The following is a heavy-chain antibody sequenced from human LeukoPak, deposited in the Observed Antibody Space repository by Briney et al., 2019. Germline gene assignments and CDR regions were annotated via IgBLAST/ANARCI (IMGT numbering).Heavy chain of an antibody. CDR2: IYYSGST. D-gene: IGHD1-26*01. J-gene: IGHJ4*02. CDR3: ARGETSLSYFAS. V-gene: IGHV4-59*01. Sequence: PSETLSLTCTVSGGSISTYYWSWIRQPPGKGLEWIGYIYYSGSTNYNPSLKSRVTISVDTSKNQFSLKLSSVTAADTAVYYCARGETSLSYFASRGQGTLVTVSS. CDR1: GGSISTYY.